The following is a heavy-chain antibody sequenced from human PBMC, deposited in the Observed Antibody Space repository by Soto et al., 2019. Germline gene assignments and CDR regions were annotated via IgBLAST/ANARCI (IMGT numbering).Heavy chain of an antibody. CDR1: GFTFSSYS. J-gene: IGHJ6*02. V-gene: IGHV3-21*01. CDR2: ISSSSSYI. Sequence: EVQLVESGGGLVKPGGSLRLSCAASGFTFSSYSMNWVRQAPGKGLEWVSSISSSSSYIYYADSVKGRFTISRDNAKNSLYLQMNSLRAEDTAVYYCPRDKYDFWSGYYYYYYYGMDVWGQGTTVTVSS. CDR3: PRDKYDFWSGYYYYYYYGMDV. D-gene: IGHD3-3*01.